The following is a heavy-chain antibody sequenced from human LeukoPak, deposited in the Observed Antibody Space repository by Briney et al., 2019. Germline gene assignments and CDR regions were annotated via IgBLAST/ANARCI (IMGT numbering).Heavy chain of an antibody. CDR2: MNPNSGNT. D-gene: IGHD2-2*01. CDR1: GYTFTSYG. Sequence: ASVKVSCKASGYTFTSYGISWVRQAPGQGLEWMGWMNPNSGNTGYAQKFQGRVTMTRNTSISTAYMELSSLRSEDTAVYYCASFLVVPAADAFDIWGQGTMVTVSS. V-gene: IGHV1-8*02. CDR3: ASFLVVPAADAFDI. J-gene: IGHJ3*02.